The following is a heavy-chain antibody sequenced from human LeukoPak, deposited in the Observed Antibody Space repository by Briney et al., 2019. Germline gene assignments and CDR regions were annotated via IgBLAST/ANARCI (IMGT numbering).Heavy chain of an antibody. J-gene: IGHJ4*02. Sequence: GGSLRLSCAASGFTFSSYAMSWVRQAPGKGLEWVSAISGSGGSTYYADSVKGRFTISRDNSKNTLYLQMNSLRAEDTAVYYCAKDLVLRYFDWLPHSFDYWGQGTLVTVSS. CDR1: GFTFSSYA. CDR3: AKDLVLRYFDWLPHSFDY. V-gene: IGHV3-23*01. D-gene: IGHD3-9*01. CDR2: ISGSGGST.